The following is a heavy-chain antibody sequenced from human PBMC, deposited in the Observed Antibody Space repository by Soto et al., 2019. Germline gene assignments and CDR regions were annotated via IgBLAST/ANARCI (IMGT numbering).Heavy chain of an antibody. D-gene: IGHD5-18*01. J-gene: IGHJ6*02. Sequence: QLQLQESGPGLVKPSETLSLTCTVSGGSISSSSYYWGWIRQPPGKGLEWIGSIYYSGSTYYNPSLKSRVTISVDTSKNQFSLKLSSVTAADTAVYYCARTGNSYYYYYGMDVWGQGTTVTVSS. CDR3: ARTGNSYYYYYGMDV. V-gene: IGHV4-39*01. CDR1: GGSISSSSYY. CDR2: IYYSGST.